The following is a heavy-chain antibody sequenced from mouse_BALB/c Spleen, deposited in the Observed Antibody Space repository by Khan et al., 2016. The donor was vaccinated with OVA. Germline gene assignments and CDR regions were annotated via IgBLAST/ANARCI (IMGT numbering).Heavy chain of an antibody. CDR1: GYSITSDYA. D-gene: IGHD2-3*01. Sequence: EVQLQESGPGLVKPSQSLSLTCTVTGYSITSDYAWNWIRQFPGNKLEWMGYINYSGSANYNPALKSRISITRDTSKNQFFLQLNSVTTADSATYDCARDGSRYNYAMDYWGQGTSATVSS. J-gene: IGHJ4*01. V-gene: IGHV3-2*02. CDR3: ARDGSRYNYAMDY. CDR2: INYSGSA.